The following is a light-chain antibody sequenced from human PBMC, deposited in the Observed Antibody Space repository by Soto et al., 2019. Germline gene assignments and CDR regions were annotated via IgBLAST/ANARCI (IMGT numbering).Light chain of an antibody. Sequence: DLQMTQSPSTLSASVGDRVTITCRASQSISSWLAWYQQKPGKAPKLLIYDASSLESGVPSRFSGSGSGTEFTLTISSLQPDDFATYYCQHLWTFGQGTKVEIK. CDR3: QHLWT. CDR1: QSISSW. V-gene: IGKV1-5*01. CDR2: DAS. J-gene: IGKJ1*01.